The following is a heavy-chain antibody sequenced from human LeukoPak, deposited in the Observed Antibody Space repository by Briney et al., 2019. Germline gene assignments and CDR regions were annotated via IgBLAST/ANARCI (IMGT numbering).Heavy chain of an antibody. V-gene: IGHV3-23*01. CDR2: ISGSGVST. CDR1: GFTFSSCA. Sequence: GGSLRLSCAASGFTFSSCAMSWVRQAPGKGLEWVSAISGSGVSTYYADSVKGRFTISRDNSKNTLYLQMNSLRAEDTALYYCARGLIVDYWGQGTLVTVSS. J-gene: IGHJ4*02. CDR3: ARGLIVDY. D-gene: IGHD2-8*01.